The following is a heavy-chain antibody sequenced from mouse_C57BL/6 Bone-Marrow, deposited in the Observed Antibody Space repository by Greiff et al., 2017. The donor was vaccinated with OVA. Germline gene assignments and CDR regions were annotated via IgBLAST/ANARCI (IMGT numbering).Heavy chain of an antibody. CDR1: GYTFTSYW. Sequence: QVQLQQPGAELVKPGASVKLSCKASGYTFTSYWMQWVKQRPGQGLEWIGEIDPSDSYTNYNQKFKGKATLTVDTSSSTAYMQLSSLTSEDSAVYYCAREGGYYSNSCAYWGQGTLVTVSA. CDR3: AREGGYYSNSCAY. CDR2: IDPSDSYT. D-gene: IGHD2-5*01. J-gene: IGHJ3*01. V-gene: IGHV1-50*01.